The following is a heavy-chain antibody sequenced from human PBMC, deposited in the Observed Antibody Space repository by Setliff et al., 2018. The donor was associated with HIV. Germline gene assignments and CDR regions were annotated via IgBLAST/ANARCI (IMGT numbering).Heavy chain of an antibody. D-gene: IGHD4-17*01. CDR2: ISPSGGST. Sequence: ASVKVSCKASGYTFTSFYMHWVRQAPGQGLEWMGIISPSGGSTSYAQKFQGRVTMTRDISTSTVYMELSSLRSEDTAIYYCARSGREANLYGLYGVHYFDYWGQGTLVTVSS. CDR3: ARSGREANLYGLYGVHYFDY. J-gene: IGHJ4*02. V-gene: IGHV1-46*01. CDR1: GYTFTSFY.